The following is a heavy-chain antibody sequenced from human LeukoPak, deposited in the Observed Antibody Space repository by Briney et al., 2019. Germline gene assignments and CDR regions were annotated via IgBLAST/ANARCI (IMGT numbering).Heavy chain of an antibody. CDR2: IKQDGSDK. Sequence: GGSLRLSCAASGFTFSSYWMSWVRQAPGKGLEWVANIKQDGSDKYYVDSVKGRFTISRDNAKNSLYLQMNSLRAEDTVVYYCARDHGYSYDRFLDYWGQGTLVTVSS. J-gene: IGHJ4*02. D-gene: IGHD5-18*01. CDR3: ARDHGYSYDRFLDY. CDR1: GFTFSSYW. V-gene: IGHV3-7*05.